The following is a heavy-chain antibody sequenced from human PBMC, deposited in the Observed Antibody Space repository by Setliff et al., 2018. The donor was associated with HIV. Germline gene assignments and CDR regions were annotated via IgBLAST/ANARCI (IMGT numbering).Heavy chain of an antibody. J-gene: IGHJ4*02. V-gene: IGHV4-4*09. CDR3: ATLDPSGGNFLAY. CDR2: IHASGKT. CDR1: GDSISIHY. D-gene: IGHD2-21*02. Sequence: PSETLSLTCTVSGDSISIHYWSWIRQSPEKGLEWIGYIHASGKTNYNPSLKSRVTISLDTSKMQFSLHLTSVTAADTAVYYCATLDPSGGNFLAYWGQGTLVTVSS.